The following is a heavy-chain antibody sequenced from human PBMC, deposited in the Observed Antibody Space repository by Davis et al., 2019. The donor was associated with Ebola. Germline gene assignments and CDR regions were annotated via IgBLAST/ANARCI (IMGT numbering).Heavy chain of an antibody. J-gene: IGHJ4*02. CDR3: ARGDTAIDDY. CDR2: IIPILGIA. D-gene: IGHD5-18*01. Sequence: AASVTVSCKASVYTFTGYDINWVRQAPGQGLEWMGRIIPILGIANYAQKFQGRVTITADKSTSTAYMELSSLRSEDTAVYYCARGDTAIDDYWGQGTLVTVSS. V-gene: IGHV1-69*04. CDR1: VYTFTGYD.